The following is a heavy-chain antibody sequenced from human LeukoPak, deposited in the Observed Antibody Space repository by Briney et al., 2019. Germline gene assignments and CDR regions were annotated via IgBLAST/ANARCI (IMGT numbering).Heavy chain of an antibody. CDR2: IYHSGNT. D-gene: IGHD2-21*01. J-gene: IGHJ4*02. Sequence: SETLSLTCAVSGVSLSSGGYSWGWIRQPPGKGLEWIGYIYHSGNTYYNPSLKSRVTISVDRSKNQFSLNLSSATAADTAVYYCARGSSGGDLGYWGQGTLVSVSS. CDR3: ARGSSGGDLGY. V-gene: IGHV4-30-2*01. CDR1: GVSLSSGGYS.